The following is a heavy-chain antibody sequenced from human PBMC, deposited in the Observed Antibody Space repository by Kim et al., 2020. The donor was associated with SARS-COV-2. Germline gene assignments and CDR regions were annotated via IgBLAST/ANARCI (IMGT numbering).Heavy chain of an antibody. V-gene: IGHV3-33*06. Sequence: GGSLRLSCAASRFTFSSYGLHWVRQAPGKGLEWVAVIWYDGSNKYHADSVKGRFTISRDNSKNTLYLQMNNLRAEDTAVYYCAKERRKYCSGGSCHLEYWGQGTLLTVSS. CDR2: IWYDGSNK. D-gene: IGHD2-15*01. J-gene: IGHJ4*02. CDR3: AKERRKYCSGGSCHLEY. CDR1: RFTFSSYG.